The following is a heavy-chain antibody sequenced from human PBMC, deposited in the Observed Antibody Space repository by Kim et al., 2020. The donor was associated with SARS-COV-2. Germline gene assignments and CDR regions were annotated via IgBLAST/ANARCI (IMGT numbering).Heavy chain of an antibody. CDR2: IYYSGNT. CDR1: GASISTSSYY. D-gene: IGHD3-10*01. V-gene: IGHV4-39*07. J-gene: IGHJ4*02. CDR3: ARVGVWGVISY. Sequence: SETLSLTCTVSGASISTSSYYWGWIRQPPGKGLEWIGTIYYSGNTYYNPSLKSRLSMSVDTSKNQFSLQLTSVIAADTAMYYCARVGVWGVISYWGQGTLVTVSS.